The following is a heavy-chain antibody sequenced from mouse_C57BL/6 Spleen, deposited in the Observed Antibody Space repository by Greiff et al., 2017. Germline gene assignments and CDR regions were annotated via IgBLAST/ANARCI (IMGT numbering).Heavy chain of an antibody. V-gene: IGHV1-39*01. J-gene: IGHJ2*01. D-gene: IGHD4-1*01. CDR1: GYSFTDYN. CDR3: ARRGSLTGTGYFDY. Sequence: EVKLVESGPELVKPGASVKISCKASGYSFTDYNMNWVKQSNGKSLEWIGVINPNYGTTSYNQKFKGKATLTVDQSSSTAYMQLNSLTSEDSAVYYCARRGSLTGTGYFDYWGQGTTLTVSS. CDR2: INPNYGTT.